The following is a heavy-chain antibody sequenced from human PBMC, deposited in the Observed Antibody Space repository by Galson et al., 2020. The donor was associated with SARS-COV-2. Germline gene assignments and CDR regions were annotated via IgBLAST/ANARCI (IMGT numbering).Heavy chain of an antibody. CDR1: GYTFTSYD. CDR3: ARVHKYYYDSSGYYDYYYYMDV. J-gene: IGHJ6*03. D-gene: IGHD3-22*01. V-gene: IGHV1-8*01. Sequence: GESLKISCKASGYTFTSYDINWVRQATGQGLEWMGWMNPNSGNTGYAQKFQGRVTMTRNTSISTAYMELSSLRSEDTAVYYCARVHKYYYDSSGYYDYYYYMDVWGKGTTVTVSS. CDR2: MNPNSGNT.